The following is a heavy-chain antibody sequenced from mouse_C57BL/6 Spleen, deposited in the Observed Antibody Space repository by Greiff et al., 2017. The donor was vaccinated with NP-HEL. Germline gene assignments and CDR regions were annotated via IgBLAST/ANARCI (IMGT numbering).Heavy chain of an antibody. D-gene: IGHD2-14*01. V-gene: IGHV1-52*01. Sequence: QVQLQQPGAELVRPGSSVKLSCKASGYTFTSYWMHWVKQRPIQGLEWIGNIYPSDSDTPYNQKFKDKATLTVDKSSSTAYMQLSSLTSEDSAVYYCARASSGTNYFDYWGQGTTLTVSS. CDR3: ARASSGTNYFDY. CDR1: GYTFTSYW. J-gene: IGHJ2*01. CDR2: IYPSDSDT.